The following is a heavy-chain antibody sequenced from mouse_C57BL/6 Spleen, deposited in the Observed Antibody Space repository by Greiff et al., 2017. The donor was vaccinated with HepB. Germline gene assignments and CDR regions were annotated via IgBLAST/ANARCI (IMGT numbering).Heavy chain of an antibody. CDR3: ARRRTTVVATDDY. Sequence: QVQLKESGAELARPGASVKLSCKASGYTFTSYGISWVKQRTGQGLEWIGEIYPRSGNTYYNEKFKGKATLTADKSSSTAYMELRSLTSEDSAVYFCARRRTTVVATDDYWGQGTTLTVSS. V-gene: IGHV1-81*01. CDR1: GYTFTSYG. J-gene: IGHJ2*01. CDR2: IYPRSGNT. D-gene: IGHD1-1*01.